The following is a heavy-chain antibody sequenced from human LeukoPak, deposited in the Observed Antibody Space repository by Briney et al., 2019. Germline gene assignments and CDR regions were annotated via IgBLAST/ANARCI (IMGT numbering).Heavy chain of an antibody. CDR1: GFSFSGYG. CDR2: IRYDGSTK. Sequence: GGSLRLSCAASGFSFSGYGMHWVRQIPGKGLEWVAFIRYDGSTKFYTDSVKGRFAISRDNSKNTLSLQMNSLRTEDTAVYYCAALHTGTFVDYWGQGTLVTVSS. CDR3: AALHTGTFVDY. J-gene: IGHJ4*02. D-gene: IGHD4-17*01. V-gene: IGHV3-30*02.